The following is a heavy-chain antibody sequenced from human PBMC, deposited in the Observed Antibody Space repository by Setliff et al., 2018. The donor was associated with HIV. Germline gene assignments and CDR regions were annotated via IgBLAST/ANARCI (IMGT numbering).Heavy chain of an antibody. CDR3: ARHDSGGYYSLDY. CDR1: GFTFSTYW. CDR2: IKQDGSEK. J-gene: IGHJ4*02. V-gene: IGHV3-7*05. Sequence: GGSLRLSCAASGFTFSTYWMSWVRQAPGKGLEWVANIKQDGSEKNYMDSVKGRFTISRDNAKNSLYLQMNSLRVEDTAVYYCARHDSGGYYSLDYWGQGALVTVSS. D-gene: IGHD3-22*01.